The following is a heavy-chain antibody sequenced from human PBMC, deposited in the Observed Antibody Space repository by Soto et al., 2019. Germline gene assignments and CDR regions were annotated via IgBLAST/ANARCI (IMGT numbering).Heavy chain of an antibody. J-gene: IGHJ4*02. D-gene: IGHD1-26*01. V-gene: IGHV3-15*05. CDR2: VKRKSDGETT. Sequence: GALRLSCAGSGFIFGDAWLSWVRQAPGKGLECVGRVKRKSDGETTDYAAPVTGRFTISRDDSKPTVYLQMNSLKIEDTGIYYCVAGSPFEYWGQGTLVTVSS. CDR3: VAGSPFEY. CDR1: GFIFGDAW.